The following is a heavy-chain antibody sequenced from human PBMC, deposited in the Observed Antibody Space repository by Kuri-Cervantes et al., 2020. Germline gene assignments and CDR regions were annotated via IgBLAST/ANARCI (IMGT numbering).Heavy chain of an antibody. CDR1: GFTFSSYA. D-gene: IGHD6-19*01. CDR2: ISYDGSNK. J-gene: IGHJ4*02. Sequence: GESLKISCAASGFTFSSYAMHWVRQAPGKGLEWVAVISYDGSNKYYADSVKGRFTISRGNSKNTLYLQMNSLRAEDTAVYYCAKDLASGWITGPFDYWGQGTLVTVSS. CDR3: AKDLASGWITGPFDY. V-gene: IGHV3-30*01.